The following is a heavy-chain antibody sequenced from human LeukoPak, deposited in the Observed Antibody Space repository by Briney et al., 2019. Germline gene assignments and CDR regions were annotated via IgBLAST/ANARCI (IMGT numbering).Heavy chain of an antibody. CDR2: IGSSSSYI. CDR1: GFTFSSYS. V-gene: IGHV3-21*01. CDR3: ARDVGSGSYSASDY. J-gene: IGHJ4*02. Sequence: GGSLRLSCAASGFTFSSYSMNWVSQAPGKGLEWVSFIGSSSSYIYYADSVKGRFTISRDNAKKSLYLQMNSLRAEDTAVYYCARDVGSGSYSASDYWGQGTLVTVSS. D-gene: IGHD3-10*01.